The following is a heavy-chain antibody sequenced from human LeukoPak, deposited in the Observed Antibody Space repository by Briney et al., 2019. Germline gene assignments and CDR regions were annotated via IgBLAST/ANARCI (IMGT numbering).Heavy chain of an antibody. J-gene: IGHJ3*02. V-gene: IGHV3-9*03. CDR2: ISWNSGSI. CDR3: AKDMRRGGYYDFWSGYSIDAFDI. D-gene: IGHD3-3*01. Sequence: PGGSLRLSCAASGFTFSSYGMHWVRQAPGKGLEWVSGISWNSGSIGYADSVKGRFTISRDNAKNSLYLQMNSLRAEDMALYYCAKDMRRGGYYDFWSGYSIDAFDIWGQGTMVTVSS. CDR1: GFTFSSYG.